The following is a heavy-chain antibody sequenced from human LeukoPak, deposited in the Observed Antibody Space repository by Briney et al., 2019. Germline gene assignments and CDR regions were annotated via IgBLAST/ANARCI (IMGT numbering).Heavy chain of an antibody. CDR2: IYPGDSDA. J-gene: IGHJ4*02. CDR1: GYRFTSSW. Sequence: GESLKIFCKGSGYRFTSSWIGWVRQMPGKGLEWMGIIYPGDSDARYSPSFQGRVTISADKSINTAYLQWSSLKASDTAMYYCARHSSSGYYYLDYWGQGTLVTVSS. D-gene: IGHD3-22*01. CDR3: ARHSSSGYYYLDY. V-gene: IGHV5-51*01.